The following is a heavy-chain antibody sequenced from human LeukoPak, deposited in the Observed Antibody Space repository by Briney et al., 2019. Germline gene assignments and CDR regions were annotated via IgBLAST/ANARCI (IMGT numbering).Heavy chain of an antibody. Sequence: GGSLRLSCAASGFTFSSAWMSWVRQAPVKGLEWVGRIKSKTDGGTTDYAAPVKGRFTISRDDSKNTLYLQMNSLKTEDTAVYYCTSGRITIFGVDTFDYWGQGTLVTVSS. CDR2: IKSKTDGGTT. CDR3: TSGRITIFGVDTFDY. V-gene: IGHV3-15*01. CDR1: GFTFSSAW. D-gene: IGHD3-3*01. J-gene: IGHJ4*02.